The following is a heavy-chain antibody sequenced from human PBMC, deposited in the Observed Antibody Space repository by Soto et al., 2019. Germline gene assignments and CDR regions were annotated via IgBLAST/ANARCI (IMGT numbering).Heavy chain of an antibody. CDR1: GFTFSSYA. J-gene: IGHJ6*02. CDR3: AKPNALQDIVVVPAAIRGDYYYYGMDV. D-gene: IGHD2-2*02. V-gene: IGHV3-23*01. Sequence: GGSLRLSCAASGFTFSSYAMIWVGRAPGKGLEWVSAISVSGGSTYYADSVKGRFTISRDNSKNTLYLQMNSLRAEDTAVYYCAKPNALQDIVVVPAAIRGDYYYYGMDVWGQGTTVTVSS. CDR2: ISVSGGST.